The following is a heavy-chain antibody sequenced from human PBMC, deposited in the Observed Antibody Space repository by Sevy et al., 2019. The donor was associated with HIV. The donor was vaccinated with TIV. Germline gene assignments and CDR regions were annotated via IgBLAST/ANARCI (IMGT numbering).Heavy chain of an antibody. V-gene: IGHV3-53*01. J-gene: IGHJ6*03. CDR1: GFTVSSNY. CDR3: ARLAYYYYMDV. Sequence: GGSLRLSCAASGFTVSSNYMSWVRQAPGKGLEWVSVIYSGGSTYYSDSVKGRFNISRDNSKNTLYIQMNSLRAEDTAVYYCARLAYYYYMDVWGKGTTVTVSS. CDR2: IYSGGST.